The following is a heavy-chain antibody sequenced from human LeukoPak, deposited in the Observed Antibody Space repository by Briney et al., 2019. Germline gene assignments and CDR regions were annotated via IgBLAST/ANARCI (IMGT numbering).Heavy chain of an antibody. V-gene: IGHV4-59*01. Sequence: PSETLSLTCTVSGGSISSYYWSWIRQPPGKGLEWIGYIYYSGSTNYNPSLKSRVTISVDTSKNQFSLKLSSVTAADTAVYYCARTYGGVYFDYWGQGTLVTVSS. J-gene: IGHJ4*02. CDR1: GGSISSYY. D-gene: IGHD3-16*01. CDR2: IYYSGST. CDR3: ARTYGGVYFDY.